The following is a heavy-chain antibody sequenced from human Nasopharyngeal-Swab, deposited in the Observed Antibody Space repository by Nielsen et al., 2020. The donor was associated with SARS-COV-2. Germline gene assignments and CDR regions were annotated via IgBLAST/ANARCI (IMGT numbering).Heavy chain of an antibody. CDR1: GFTFSNYW. CDR3: AGRTRGYDPLRFSA. CDR2: IKQDGSEK. D-gene: IGHD5-12*01. Sequence: GGSLRLSCAASGFTFSNYWMSWVRQAPGKGLEWVANIKQDGSEKYYVDSVKGRFTISRDNAKNSLYLQMNSLRAEDTAVYYCAGRTRGYDPLRFSAWGQGTLVTVSS. J-gene: IGHJ5*02. V-gene: IGHV3-7*01.